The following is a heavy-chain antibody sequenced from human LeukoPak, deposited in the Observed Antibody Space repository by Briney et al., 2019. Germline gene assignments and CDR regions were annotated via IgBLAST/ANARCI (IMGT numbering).Heavy chain of an antibody. CDR2: IYSGGST. D-gene: IGHD3-22*01. CDR1: GFTVSSNY. CDR3: AREGSGYYYADY. V-gene: IGHV3-53*01. J-gene: IGHJ4*02. Sequence: GGSLRLSCAASGFTVSSNYMSWVRQAPGKGLEWVSVIYSGGSTYFADSVKGRFTISRDNSNNTLYLQMNNLRTEDTAVYYCAREGSGYYYADYWGQGTLVTVSS.